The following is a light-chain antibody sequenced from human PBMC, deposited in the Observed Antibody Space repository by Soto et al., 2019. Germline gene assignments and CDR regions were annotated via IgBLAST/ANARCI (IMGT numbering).Light chain of an antibody. Sequence: EIMLSQSPGTLSLSTGERATLSCRASQSVSDNYLAWYQRKPGQAPRLLIYGASSRASGIPDRFSGSGSGTDFTLTISRLEPEDFAVYYCRQYGFSLRTFGQGTKVAIK. J-gene: IGKJ1*01. CDR3: RQYGFSLRT. V-gene: IGKV3-20*01. CDR2: GAS. CDR1: QSVSDNY.